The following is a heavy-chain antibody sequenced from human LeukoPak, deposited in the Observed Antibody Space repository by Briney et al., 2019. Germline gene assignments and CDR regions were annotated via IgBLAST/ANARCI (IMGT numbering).Heavy chain of an antibody. CDR1: GFTFSSYA. D-gene: IGHD1-26*01. Sequence: GGSLRLACEASGFTFSSYAMSWVRQAPGKWREWVSAISVSADSTYSADSVKGRFTISRDNSKNTLYLQMNSLRAENTALYYCAKPTSGSYSLNAFDIWGQGTMVTVSS. CDR3: AKPTSGSYSLNAFDI. V-gene: IGHV3-23*01. J-gene: IGHJ3*02. CDR2: ISVSADST.